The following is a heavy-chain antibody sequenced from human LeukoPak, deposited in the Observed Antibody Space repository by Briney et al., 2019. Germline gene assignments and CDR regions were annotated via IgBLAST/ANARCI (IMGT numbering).Heavy chain of an antibody. V-gene: IGHV4-38-2*02. J-gene: IGHJ6*03. CDR3: ARVRRSGAARHPDRAHYYYYYYMDV. D-gene: IGHD6-6*01. CDR2: VYHSGST. CDR1: GYSLSTGFY. Sequence: SETPSLTCTVTGYSLSTGFYWGWIRQPPGKGLEWIGSVYHSGSTYYNPSRKSRVTISVDTSKNQFSLKLSSVTAADTAVYYCARVRRSGAARHPDRAHYYYYYYMDVWGKGTTVTVSS.